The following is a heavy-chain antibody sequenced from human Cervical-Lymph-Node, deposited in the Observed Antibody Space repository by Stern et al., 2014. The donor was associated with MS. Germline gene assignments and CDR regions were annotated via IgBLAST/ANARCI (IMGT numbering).Heavy chain of an antibody. V-gene: IGHV4-59*01. CDR3: ARVAYSGYDSRGAFES. J-gene: IGHJ4*02. CDR1: GGSLSTYY. Sequence: QVQLQESGPGLVKPSETLSLTCTVSGGSLSTYYWSWIRQPPGKGLEWIAYNSYTGSASYNPSLNSRVSISVDTSKSQFSLNLRSVTAADTAVYYCARVAYSGYDSRGAFESWGQGTLVTVSS. CDR2: NSYTGSA. D-gene: IGHD5-12*01.